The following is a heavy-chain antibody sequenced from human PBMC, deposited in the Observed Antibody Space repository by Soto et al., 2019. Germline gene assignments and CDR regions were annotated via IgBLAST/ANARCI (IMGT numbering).Heavy chain of an antibody. J-gene: IGHJ6*03. Sequence: GGSLRLSCAASGFTFSSYSMNWVRQAPGKGLEWVSSISSSSSYIYYADSVKGRFTISRDNAKNSLYLQMNSLRAEDTAVYYCARYDFWSGYSNYYYYYMDVWGKGTTVTVSS. D-gene: IGHD3-3*01. V-gene: IGHV3-21*01. CDR1: GFTFSSYS. CDR2: ISSSSSYI. CDR3: ARYDFWSGYSNYYYYYMDV.